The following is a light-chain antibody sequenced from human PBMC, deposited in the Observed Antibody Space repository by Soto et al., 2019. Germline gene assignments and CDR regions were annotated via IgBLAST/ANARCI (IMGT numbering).Light chain of an antibody. V-gene: IGLV2-8*01. J-gene: IGLJ1*01. CDR3: SSCAGSNNPYV. CDR2: EVS. Sequence: QSVLTQPPSASGSPGQSVTISCTGTSSDVGGCKFVSWYQQYPGKAPKLIIFEVSKRPSGVPERFSGFKSGNTASLTVSGLQAEDEADYYCSSCAGSNNPYVFGTGTKVTVL. CDR1: SSDVGGCKF.